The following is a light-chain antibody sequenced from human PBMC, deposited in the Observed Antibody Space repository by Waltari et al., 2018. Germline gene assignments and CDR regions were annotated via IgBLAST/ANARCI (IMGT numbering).Light chain of an antibody. V-gene: IGKV3-20*01. Sequence: EIVLTQSPGTLSLSPGERATLSCRAIQTVTSSYLAWYQQKPGQAPRLVIYGASIRATGIPDRFSGSGSGTDFTLTISGLEPEDFAVYYCQHYGSPLTFGGGTKVEIK. CDR1: QTVTSSY. CDR3: QHYGSPLT. CDR2: GAS. J-gene: IGKJ4*01.